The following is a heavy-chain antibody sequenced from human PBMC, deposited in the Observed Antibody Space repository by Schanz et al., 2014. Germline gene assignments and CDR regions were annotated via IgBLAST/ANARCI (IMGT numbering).Heavy chain of an antibody. V-gene: IGHV4-34*01. CDR1: GGSFSGYY. J-gene: IGHJ3*02. Sequence: QVQLQQWGAGLLKPSEPLSLTCGVFGGSFSGYYWSWIRQHPGKGLEWIGEIYHTGSTNYNPSRKRRVAISVDTSKNQVSLTLSSATAADTAVYYCARDRGHGDLAGDIWGQGTMVTGSS. CDR2: IYHTGST. D-gene: IGHD4-17*01. CDR3: ARDRGHGDLAGDI.